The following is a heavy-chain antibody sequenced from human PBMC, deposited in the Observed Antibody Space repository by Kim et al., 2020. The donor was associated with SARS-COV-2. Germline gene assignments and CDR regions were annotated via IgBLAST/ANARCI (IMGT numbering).Heavy chain of an antibody. CDR1: GYSFTTFA. Sequence: ASVKVSCKASGYSFTTFALYWVRRAPGQRLAWMGWINGGNGNTRYSQKFQARVSITRDTSATTAYLELSGLRSEDTAVYYCAREAVAGSFDHWGQGTLVTVSS. D-gene: IGHD6-19*01. V-gene: IGHV1-3*01. J-gene: IGHJ4*02. CDR2: INGGNGNT. CDR3: AREAVAGSFDH.